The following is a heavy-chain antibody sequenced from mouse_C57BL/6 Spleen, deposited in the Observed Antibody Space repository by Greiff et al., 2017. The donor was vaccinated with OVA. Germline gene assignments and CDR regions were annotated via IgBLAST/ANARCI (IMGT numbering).Heavy chain of an antibody. CDR3: ARHDDYGAMDY. J-gene: IGHJ4*01. V-gene: IGHV5-12*01. CDR2: ISNGGGST. Sequence: DVHLVESGGGLVQPGGSLKLSCAASGFTFSDYYMYWVRQTPEKRLEWVAYISNGGGSTYYPDTVKGRFTISRDNAKNTLYLQMSRLKSEDTAMYYCARHDDYGAMDYWGQGTSVTVSS. CDR1: GFTFSDYY. D-gene: IGHD2-4*01.